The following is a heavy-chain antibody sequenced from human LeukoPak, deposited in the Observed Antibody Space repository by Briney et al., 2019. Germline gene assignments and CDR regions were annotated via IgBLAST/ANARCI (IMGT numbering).Heavy chain of an antibody. J-gene: IGHJ4*02. D-gene: IGHD6-19*01. CDR3: ARRHAGGWTDY. V-gene: IGHV1-8*01. Sequence: ASVKVSCKAPGYTFTSNDINWVRQATGQGLEWMGWMNPENGKTGSAQKFQGRVTMTRNTSISTAYMELSSLGSEDTAVYYCARRHAGGWTDYWGQGTLVTVSP. CDR1: GYTFTSND. CDR2: MNPENGKT.